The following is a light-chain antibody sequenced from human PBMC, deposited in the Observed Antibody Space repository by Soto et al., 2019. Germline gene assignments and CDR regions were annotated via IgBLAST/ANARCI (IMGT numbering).Light chain of an antibody. Sequence: QSALTQPASVSGSPGQSITISCTGTSSDVGGYNYVSWYQQHPGKAPKLMICEVSNRPSGVSNRFSGSKSGNTASLTISGLQAEDEADYYCSSYTSSSIVVFGGGTKLTVL. V-gene: IGLV2-14*01. CDR3: SSYTSSSIVV. CDR2: EVS. CDR1: SSDVGGYNY. J-gene: IGLJ2*01.